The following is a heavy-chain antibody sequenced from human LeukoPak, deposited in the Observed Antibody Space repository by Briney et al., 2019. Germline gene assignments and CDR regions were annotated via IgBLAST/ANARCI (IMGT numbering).Heavy chain of an antibody. J-gene: IGHJ4*02. Sequence: SGPTLVKPTQTLTLTCTFSGFSLSSGVVGVGWIRLPPGKALEWLALIYWNDDKRYSPSLKNRLTITKDTSENQVVLTLTYMEPVDTATYYCTHTVDYGGNPNDYWGQGTLVTVSS. CDR2: IYWNDDK. CDR1: GFSLSSGVVG. V-gene: IGHV2-5*01. D-gene: IGHD4-23*01. CDR3: THTVDYGGNPNDY.